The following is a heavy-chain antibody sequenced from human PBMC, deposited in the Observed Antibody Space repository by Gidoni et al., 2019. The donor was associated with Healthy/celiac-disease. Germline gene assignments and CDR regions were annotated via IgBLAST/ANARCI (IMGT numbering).Heavy chain of an antibody. CDR2: IYYSGST. D-gene: IGHD4-17*01. CDR1: GGSISSSSYY. V-gene: IGHV4-39*01. CDR3: ARHADVSEDYGGNSEGHNWFDP. J-gene: IGHJ5*02. Sequence: QLQLQESGPGLVKPSETLSLTCTVPGGSISSSSYYWGWIRQPPGEGLEWFGSIYYSGSTYYNPSLKSRVTISVDTSKNQFSLKLSSVTAADTAVYYCARHADVSEDYGGNSEGHNWFDPWGQGTLVTVSS.